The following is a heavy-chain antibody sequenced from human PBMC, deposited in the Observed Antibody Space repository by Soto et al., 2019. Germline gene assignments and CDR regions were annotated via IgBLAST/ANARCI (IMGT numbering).Heavy chain of an antibody. Sequence: LRLSCAASEFSFSSYAMHWICQAPGKGLEWVAVISFDGNIIHYADSVKGRFIISRDNSKNTLYLQMHSLSGEDTAVYYCARTFDTITYYFDYWGQGTLVTVSS. CDR1: EFSFSSYA. J-gene: IGHJ4*02. D-gene: IGHD3-9*01. V-gene: IGHV3-30-3*01. CDR2: ISFDGNII. CDR3: ARTFDTITYYFDY.